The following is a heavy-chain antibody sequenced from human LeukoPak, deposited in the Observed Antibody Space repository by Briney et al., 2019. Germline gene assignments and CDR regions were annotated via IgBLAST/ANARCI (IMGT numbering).Heavy chain of an antibody. CDR1: GFTFSDYA. D-gene: IGHD5-24*01. Sequence: GSLRLSCAASGFTFSDYAMTWVRQAPGKGLEWVAGISRGGGTTHYADSVKGRFTISRDNSKNTLYMQMDTLRAEDTAVYYCARDHKMATVTDYWGQGILVTVSS. CDR2: ISRGGGTT. V-gene: IGHV3-23*01. J-gene: IGHJ4*02. CDR3: ARDHKMATVTDY.